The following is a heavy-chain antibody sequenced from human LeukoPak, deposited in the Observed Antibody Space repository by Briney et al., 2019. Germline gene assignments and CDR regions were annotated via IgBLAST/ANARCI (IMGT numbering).Heavy chain of an antibody. CDR1: GGSISSYY. V-gene: IGHV4-59*01. Sequence: PSETLSLTCTVSGGSISSYYWSWIRQPPGKGLEWIGYIYYSGSTNYNPSLKSRVTISVDTSKNQFSLKLSSVTAADTAVYYCARASSEQYYSYYMDVWGKGTTVTISS. D-gene: IGHD1/OR15-1a*01. J-gene: IGHJ6*03. CDR3: ARASSEQYYSYYMDV. CDR2: IYYSGST.